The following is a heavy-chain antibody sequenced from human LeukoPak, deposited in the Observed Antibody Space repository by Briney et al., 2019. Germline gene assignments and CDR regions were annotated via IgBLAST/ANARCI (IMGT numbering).Heavy chain of an antibody. J-gene: IGHJ4*02. CDR3: ARVESIAAAGYFDY. D-gene: IGHD6-13*01. V-gene: IGHV1-2*02. CDR1: GYTFTRYY. CDR2: IDPNSGGT. Sequence: ASVKVSCKASGYTFTRYYMHWVRQAPGQGLEWMGWIDPNSGGTNYAQKFQGRVTMTRDTSISTAYMELSRLRSDDTAVYSCARVESIAAAGYFDYWGQGTLVTVSS.